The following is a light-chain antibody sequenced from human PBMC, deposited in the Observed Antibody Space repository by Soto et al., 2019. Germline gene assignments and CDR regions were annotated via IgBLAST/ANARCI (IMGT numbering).Light chain of an antibody. CDR1: QDIRKD. V-gene: IGKV1-6*01. Sequence: AIQMTQSPSSLSASVGDRVTITCRASQDIRKDLAWYQQKPGKAPQILIYGASTLQTGVASRFSGSGSGTEFILTISSLQPDDFTTYYCQHYGGMWAFGQGTKVDIK. CDR2: GAS. J-gene: IGKJ1*01. CDR3: QHYGGMWA.